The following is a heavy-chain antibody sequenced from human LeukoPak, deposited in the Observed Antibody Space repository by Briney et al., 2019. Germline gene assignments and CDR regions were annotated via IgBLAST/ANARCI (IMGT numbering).Heavy chain of an antibody. V-gene: IGHV4-34*01. J-gene: IGHJ4*02. CDR2: INHSGCT. CDR3: ARQRVYYDSSGASGCIDY. CDR1: GGSFSGYY. D-gene: IGHD3-22*01. Sequence: SETLSLTCAVYGGSFSGYYWSWIRQPPGKGLEWIGEINHSGCTNYNPSLKSRVTISVDTSKNQFSLKLRFVTAADTAVYYCARQRVYYDSSGASGCIDYWGQGSLVTVSS.